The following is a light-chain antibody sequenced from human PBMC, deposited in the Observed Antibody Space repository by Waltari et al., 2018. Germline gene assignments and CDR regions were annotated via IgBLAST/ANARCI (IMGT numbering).Light chain of an antibody. CDR1: QSLVHSDGNTY. CDR3: MEGTHEFT. V-gene: IGKV2-30*02. Sequence: EVVINQSPLSLSVTLGQSASISCRSSQSLVHSDGNTYLNWFQQRPGQAPRRLIYKVANRDSGVPDRFSGSGSGTDFTLRINTVEADDVGVYYCMEGTHEFTFGPGTKVDVK. J-gene: IGKJ3*01. CDR2: KVA.